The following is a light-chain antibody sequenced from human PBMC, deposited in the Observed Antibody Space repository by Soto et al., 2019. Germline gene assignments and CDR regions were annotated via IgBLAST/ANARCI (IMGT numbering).Light chain of an antibody. CDR1: QTVRNNY. Sequence: GLTQSPGTLSLSPGERATLSCRASQTVRNNYLAWYQQKPGQAPRLLIYDASSRATGIPDRFSGGGSGTDFTLTISRLEPEDFAVYYCQQYGSSPWTFGQGTKVDIK. J-gene: IGKJ1*01. CDR2: DAS. V-gene: IGKV3-20*01. CDR3: QQYGSSPWT.